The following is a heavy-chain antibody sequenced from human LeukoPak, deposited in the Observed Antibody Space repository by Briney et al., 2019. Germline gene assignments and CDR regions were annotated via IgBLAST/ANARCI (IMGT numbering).Heavy chain of an antibody. D-gene: IGHD3-22*01. CDR1: GFTFSSYE. J-gene: IGHJ4*02. CDR3: ARGGAYYYDSSGLDY. Sequence: GGSLRLSCAASGFTFSSYEMNWVRQAPGKGLEWVSYISSSGSTIYYADSVKGRFTISRDNAKNSLYLQMNSLRTEDTAVYYCARGGAYYYDSSGLDYWGQGTLVTVSS. V-gene: IGHV3-48*03. CDR2: ISSSGSTI.